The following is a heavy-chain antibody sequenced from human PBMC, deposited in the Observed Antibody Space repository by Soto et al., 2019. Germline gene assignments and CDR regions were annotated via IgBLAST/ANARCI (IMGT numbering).Heavy chain of an antibody. CDR1: GFTFSTYD. CDR3: ARRWRDGFDY. Sequence: QPGGSLRLSCAASGFTFSTYDMAWVRQGIGKGLEWVSVIGPTGDTYYPDSVKGRFTISRENAKDSLYLQMNSLTAGDTAVYYCARRWRDGFDYWGQGTLVTVS. J-gene: IGHJ4*02. V-gene: IGHV3-13*04. D-gene: IGHD3-3*01. CDR2: IGPTGDT.